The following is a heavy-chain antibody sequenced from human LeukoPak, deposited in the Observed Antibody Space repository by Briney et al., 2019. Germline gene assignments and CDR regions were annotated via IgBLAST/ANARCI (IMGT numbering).Heavy chain of an antibody. CDR2: LYSRGDT. D-gene: IGHD2-2*01. V-gene: IGHV3-53*01. CDR1: GFTVSSHY. CDR3: ARDSSSFPNYFDC. Sequence: GGSLRLSCAASGFTVSSHYMSWVRQAPGKGLEWVPLLYSRGDTFYADSVKGRFTISRDNSKNTLYLQMNSLTAEDTAVYFCARDSSSFPNYFDCWGQGTLVTVSS. J-gene: IGHJ4*02.